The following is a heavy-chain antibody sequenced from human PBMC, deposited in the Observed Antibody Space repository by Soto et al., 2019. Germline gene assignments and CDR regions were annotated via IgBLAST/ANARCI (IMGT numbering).Heavy chain of an antibody. J-gene: IGHJ5*02. CDR1: GDSIRTSY. CDR2: IYGGGSS. D-gene: IGHD6-13*01. V-gene: IGHV4-4*08. Sequence: QVQLHESGPGPLKPSETLSLTCTVSGDSIRTSYCSWIRQSPGRALEWIGQIYGGGSSKYNPSLRGRVSFSVDTSENTFSLKLTSLTAADTAVYYCATNYGSSSWYLFGSWGQGTLVTVSS. CDR3: ATNYGSSSWYLFGS.